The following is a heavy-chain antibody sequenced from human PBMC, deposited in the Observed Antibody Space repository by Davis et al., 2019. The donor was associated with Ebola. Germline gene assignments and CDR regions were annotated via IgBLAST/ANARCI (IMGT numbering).Heavy chain of an antibody. Sequence: MPGGSLRLSCAVYGGSFSGYYWSWIRQPPGKGLGWIGEINHSGSTNYNPSLKSRVTISVDTSKNQFSLKLSSVTAADTAVYYCARARIRKYCSSTSCYLLYYYSMDVWGQGTTVTVSS. J-gene: IGHJ6*02. D-gene: IGHD2-2*01. CDR1: GGSFSGYY. CDR2: INHSGST. V-gene: IGHV4-34*01. CDR3: ARARIRKYCSSTSCYLLYYYSMDV.